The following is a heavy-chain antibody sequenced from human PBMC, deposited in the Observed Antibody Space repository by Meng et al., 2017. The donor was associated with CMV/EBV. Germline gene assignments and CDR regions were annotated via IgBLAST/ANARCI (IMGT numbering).Heavy chain of an antibody. J-gene: IGHJ4*02. CDR1: GYTFTGYY. V-gene: IGHV1-2*02. D-gene: IGHD4/OR15-4a*01. CDR3: ARDNGGDYGLLSGFDY. CDR2: INPNSGGT. Sequence: ASVKVSCKASGYTFTGYYMHWVRQAPGQGLEWMGWINPNSGGTNYAQKFQGRVTMTRDTSISTAYMELSRLRSDDTAVYYCARDNGGDYGLLSGFDYWGQGTLVTVSS.